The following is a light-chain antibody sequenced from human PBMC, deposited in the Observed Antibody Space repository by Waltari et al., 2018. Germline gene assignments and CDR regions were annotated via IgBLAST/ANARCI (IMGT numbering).Light chain of an antibody. V-gene: IGKV3-15*01. CDR3: QQYNNWPLT. CDR1: QSVSSN. Sequence: EKVMTQSPATLSVSPGERATLSCRASQSVSSNLAWYQQKPGQAPRLLIYGASTRATGIPDRFSGSGSGTEFTLTISSLQSEDFAVYYCQQYNNWPLTFGRGTKVEIK. CDR2: GAS. J-gene: IGKJ4*01.